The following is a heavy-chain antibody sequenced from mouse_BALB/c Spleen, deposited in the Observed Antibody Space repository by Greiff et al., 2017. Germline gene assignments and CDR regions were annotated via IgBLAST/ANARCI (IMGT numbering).Heavy chain of an antibody. CDR3: ARCRYEAMDY. J-gene: IGHJ4*01. CDR1: GYAFSSSW. V-gene: IGHV1-82*01. CDR2: IYPGDGDT. D-gene: IGHD2-14*01. Sequence: QVQLQQSGPELVKPGASVKISCKASGYAFSSSWMNWVKQRPGQGLEWIGRIYPGDGDTNYNGKFKGKATLTADKSSSTAYMQLSSLTSVDSAVYFCARCRYEAMDYWGQGTSVTVSS.